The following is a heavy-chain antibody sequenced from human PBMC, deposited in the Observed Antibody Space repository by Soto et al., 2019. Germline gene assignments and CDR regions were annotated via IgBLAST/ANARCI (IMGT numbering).Heavy chain of an antibody. Sequence: QVQLVQSGAEVKKPGASVKVSCKASGYTFTSYYMHWVRQTPGQGLEWMGIINPSGGSTRYAQKFQGRVTMTSDRSSSTVYMELSSLRCEDTAVYYCARVSRVGATWLDWGQGTLVTVSS. CDR3: ARVSRVGATWLD. V-gene: IGHV1-46*01. J-gene: IGHJ4*02. CDR1: GYTFTSYY. D-gene: IGHD1-26*01. CDR2: INPSGGST.